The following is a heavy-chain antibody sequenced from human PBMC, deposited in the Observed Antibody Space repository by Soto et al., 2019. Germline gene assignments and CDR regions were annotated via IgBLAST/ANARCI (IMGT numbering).Heavy chain of an antibody. V-gene: IGHV1-69*06. J-gene: IGHJ6*02. CDR2: IIPIFGTA. CDR3: ARGYDFWSGYYTSRARYYYYGMDV. D-gene: IGHD3-3*01. CDR1: GGTFSSYA. Sequence: SVKVSCKASGGTFSSYATSWVRQAPGQGLEWMGGIIPIFGTANYAQKFQGRVTITADKSTSTAYMELSSLRSEDTAVYYCARGYDFWSGYYTSRARYYYYGMDVWGQGTTVTVSS.